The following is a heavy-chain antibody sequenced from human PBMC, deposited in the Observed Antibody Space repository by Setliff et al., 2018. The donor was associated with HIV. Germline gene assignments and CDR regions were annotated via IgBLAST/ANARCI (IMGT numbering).Heavy chain of an antibody. CDR2: IHTSGST. J-gene: IGHJ4*02. V-gene: IGHV4-4*07. CDR1: GGSFSGYY. Sequence: PSETLSLTCAVYGGSFSGYYWSWIRQPAGKGLEWIGHIHTSGSTKYDPSLKSRATISVDKSKNQFFLKLTSVTAADTAVYFCAREGQQLARSFDFWGQGSLVTVSS. D-gene: IGHD6-13*01. CDR3: AREGQQLARSFDF.